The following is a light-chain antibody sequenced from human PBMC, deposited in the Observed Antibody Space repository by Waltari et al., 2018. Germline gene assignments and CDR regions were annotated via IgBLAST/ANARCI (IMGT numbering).Light chain of an antibody. J-gene: IGLJ3*02. CDR3: QSYDSSLSGWM. CDR2: GNS. Sequence: QSVLTQPPSVSGAPGQRVTISCTGTSPNIGAGYDVHWYQHLPGRAPKPLIYGNSNRPSGVPDRFSGSKSGTSASLAITGLQAEDEADYYCQSYDSSLSGWMFGGGTKLTVL. CDR1: SPNIGAGYD. V-gene: IGLV1-40*01.